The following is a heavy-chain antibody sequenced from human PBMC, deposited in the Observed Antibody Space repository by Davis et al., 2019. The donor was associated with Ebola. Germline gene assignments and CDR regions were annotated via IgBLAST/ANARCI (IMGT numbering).Heavy chain of an antibody. CDR2: VFNSGTV. CDR3: ARDHWGSLDY. Sequence: MPSETLSLTCTVSGGSISGYQWAWIRQPPGKGLEYMGHVFNSGTVVYKSRVTISLDRSSNQFSLKMNSVTTADTAVYFCARDHWGSLDYWGQGTLVTVSS. CDR1: GGSISGYQ. J-gene: IGHJ4*02. V-gene: IGHV4-59*01. D-gene: IGHD7-27*01.